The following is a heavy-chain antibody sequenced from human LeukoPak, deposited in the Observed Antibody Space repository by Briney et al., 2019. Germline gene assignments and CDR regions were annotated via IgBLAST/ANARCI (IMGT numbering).Heavy chain of an antibody. CDR1: GFAFSAYW. J-gene: IGHJ6*03. CDR2: INSDGSST. Sequence: GGSLRLSCAASGFAFSAYWMHWVRQAPGKGLVWVSRINSDGSSTSYADSVKGRFTISRDNAKNTLYLQMNSLRAEDTAVYYCARVSSGSYFGYYYYYMDVWGKGTTVTVSS. V-gene: IGHV3-74*01. CDR3: ARVSSGSYFGYYYYYMDV. D-gene: IGHD1-26*01.